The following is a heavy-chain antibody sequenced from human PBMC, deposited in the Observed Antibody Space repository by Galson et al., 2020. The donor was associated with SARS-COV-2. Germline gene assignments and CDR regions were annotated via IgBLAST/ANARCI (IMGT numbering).Heavy chain of an antibody. CDR2: IYPGDSDT. Sequence: KIGESLKISCKGSGYSFTSYWNGWVRQMPGKGLEWMGIIYPGDSDTRYSPSFQGQVTISADKSISTAYLQWSSLKASDTAMYYCARHRGYYYYYMDVWGKGTTVTVSS. J-gene: IGHJ6*03. CDR3: ARHRGYYYYYMDV. CDR1: GYSFTSYW. V-gene: IGHV5-51*01.